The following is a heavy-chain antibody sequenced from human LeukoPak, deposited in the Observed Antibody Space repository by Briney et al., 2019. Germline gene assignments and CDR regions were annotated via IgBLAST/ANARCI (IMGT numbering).Heavy chain of an antibody. J-gene: IGHJ6*02. D-gene: IGHD1-14*01. CDR2: ITVSGGTT. CDR1: EXTFSSYA. CDR3: AKYLTARGPPYALDV. Sequence: GGSLRLSCAASEXTFSSYAMQWVRQAPGKGLEWVSGITVSGGTTYYTDSVKGRFTISRDNSKNTLYLQMNSLRAEDSAVYYCAKYLTARGPPYALDVWGQGTTVTVSS. V-gene: IGHV3-23*01.